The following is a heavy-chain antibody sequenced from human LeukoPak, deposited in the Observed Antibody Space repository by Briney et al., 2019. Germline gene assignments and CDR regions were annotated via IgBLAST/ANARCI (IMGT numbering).Heavy chain of an antibody. V-gene: IGHV3-23*01. CDR1: GFTFSHYA. CDR2: ISSSGDAT. CDR3: ARDRGSGSDY. D-gene: IGHD6-19*01. Sequence: GGSLRLSCAASGFTFSHYAMSWVRQAPGKGLEWVSSISSSGDATYYADSVKGRFTISRDNSKNTLYLQMNSLRAEDTAVYYCARDRGSGSDYWGQGTLVTVSS. J-gene: IGHJ4*02.